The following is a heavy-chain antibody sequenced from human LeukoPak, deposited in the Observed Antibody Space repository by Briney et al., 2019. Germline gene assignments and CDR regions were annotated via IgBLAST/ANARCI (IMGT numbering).Heavy chain of an antibody. Sequence: SETLSLTCAVYGGSFSGYYWSWIRQPPGKGLEWIGEINHSGSTNYNPSLKSRVTISVDTSKNQFSLKLSSVTAAETAVYYCARGHHGSGSYSSWGQGTLVTVS. CDR1: GGSFSGYY. V-gene: IGHV4-34*01. CDR2: INHSGST. D-gene: IGHD3-10*01. CDR3: ARGHHGSGSYSS. J-gene: IGHJ4*02.